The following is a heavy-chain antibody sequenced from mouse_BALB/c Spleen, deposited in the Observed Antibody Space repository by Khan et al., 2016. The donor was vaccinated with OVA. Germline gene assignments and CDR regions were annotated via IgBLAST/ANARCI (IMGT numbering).Heavy chain of an antibody. D-gene: IGHD1-1*01. Sequence: VQLQESGAALAKPGASVKMSCKASGYMFTSYWMNWVKQRPGQGLEWIGYINPSSGYTEYNQKFKDKATLTTDKSSSTAYMQLSSLTSEDSAVXYCVRSGYGSLAYWGQGTLVTVSA. CDR1: GYMFTSYW. CDR2: INPSSGYT. V-gene: IGHV1-7*01. CDR3: VRSGYGSLAY. J-gene: IGHJ3*01.